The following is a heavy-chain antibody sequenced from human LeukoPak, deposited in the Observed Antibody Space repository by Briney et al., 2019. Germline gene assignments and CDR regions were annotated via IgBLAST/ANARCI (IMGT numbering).Heavy chain of an antibody. J-gene: IGHJ6*02. CDR2: MNPNSGKT. Sequence: ASVKVSCKASGYTFTRYDINWGRQATGQGLEWMGWMNPNSGKTGYAQKLQGRVTMTRHTSISTAYMELSSLRSEATALYYCLRWYGGGGHYGMDVSGQGTAVTVSS. D-gene: IGHD6-13*01. CDR1: GYTFTRYD. CDR3: LRWYGGGGHYGMDV. V-gene: IGHV1-8*01.